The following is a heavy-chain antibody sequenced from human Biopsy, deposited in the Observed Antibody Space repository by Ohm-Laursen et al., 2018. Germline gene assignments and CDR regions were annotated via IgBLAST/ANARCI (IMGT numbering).Heavy chain of an antibody. CDR3: AHSSTITTWNY. V-gene: IGHV2-5*02. Sequence: TQTLTLTCTFSGFSLNTSTVGVGRIRQPPGKALEWLALVYWDDDKRYSPSLKNRLTITKDTSKNQVVLTMTNMDPVDTATYYCAHSSTITTWNYWGQGTLVTVSS. CDR2: VYWDDDK. CDR1: GFSLNTSTVG. D-gene: IGHD3-22*01. J-gene: IGHJ4*02.